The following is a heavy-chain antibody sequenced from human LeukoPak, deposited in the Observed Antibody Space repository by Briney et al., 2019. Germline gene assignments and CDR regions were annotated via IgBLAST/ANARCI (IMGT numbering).Heavy chain of an antibody. J-gene: IGHJ6*02. D-gene: IGHD2-15*01. Sequence: SETLSLTCAVYGGSFSGYYWSWIRQPPGKGLEWIGEINHSGSTNYNPSLKSRVTISVDTPKNQFSLKLSSVTAADTAVYYCARGITVVAATNTPYYYYGMDVWGQGTTVTVSS. V-gene: IGHV4-34*01. CDR1: GGSFSGYY. CDR2: INHSGST. CDR3: ARGITVVAATNTPYYYYGMDV.